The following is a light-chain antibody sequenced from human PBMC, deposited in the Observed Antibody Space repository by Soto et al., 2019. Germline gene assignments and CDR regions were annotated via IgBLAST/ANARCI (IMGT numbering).Light chain of an antibody. J-gene: IGLJ2*01. CDR3: ETWDTNVVV. V-gene: IGLV4-60*02. Sequence: QPVLTQSSSASASLGSSVKLTCTLSRGHSTYIIAWHQQQPGKAPRYLMKLEGSGSYNKGSGIPDRFSGSSSGADRYLTISILQFEDEADYYCETWDTNVVVFGGGTKLTVL. CDR2: LEGSGSY. CDR1: RGHSTYI.